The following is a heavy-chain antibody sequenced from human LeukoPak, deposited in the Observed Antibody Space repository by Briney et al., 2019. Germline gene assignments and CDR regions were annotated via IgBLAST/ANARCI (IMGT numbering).Heavy chain of an antibody. CDR1: GFTFDDYA. CDR3: AKDLYYDFL. J-gene: IGHJ4*02. D-gene: IGHD3-3*01. Sequence: GGSLRLSCAASGFTFDDYAMHWVRQAPGKGLEWVSGISWNSGSIGYADSVKGRFTISRDNAKNSLYLQMNSLRAEDTAVYYCAKDLYYDFLWGQGTLVTVSS. CDR2: ISWNSGSI. V-gene: IGHV3-9*01.